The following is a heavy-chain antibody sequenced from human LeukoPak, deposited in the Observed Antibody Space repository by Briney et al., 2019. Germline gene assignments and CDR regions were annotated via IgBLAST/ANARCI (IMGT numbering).Heavy chain of an antibody. Sequence: PGGSLRLSCAASGFTFSSYSMNWVRQARGEGLEWVSSISSSSSYIYYAYSVKGRFTISRDNAKNSLYLQMNSLRAEDTAVYYCASSPMQLATYYMDVWGKGTTVTVSS. D-gene: IGHD6-6*01. CDR1: GFTFSSYS. V-gene: IGHV3-21*01. J-gene: IGHJ6*03. CDR2: ISSSSSYI. CDR3: ASSPMQLATYYMDV.